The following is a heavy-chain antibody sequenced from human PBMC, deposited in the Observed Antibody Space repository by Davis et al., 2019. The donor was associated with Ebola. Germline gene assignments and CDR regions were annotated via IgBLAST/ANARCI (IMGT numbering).Heavy chain of an antibody. CDR2: IYYSGST. V-gene: IGHV4-39*07. CDR1: GGSISSSSYY. J-gene: IGHJ5*01. Sequence: GSLRLSCTVSGGSISSSSYYWGWIRQPPGKGLEWIGTIYYSGSTYYNPSLKSRVTISLDTSKNQFSLRLTSVTAVDTAVYYCARKTSSGFDSWGQGTLVTVSS. CDR3: ARKTSSGFDS.